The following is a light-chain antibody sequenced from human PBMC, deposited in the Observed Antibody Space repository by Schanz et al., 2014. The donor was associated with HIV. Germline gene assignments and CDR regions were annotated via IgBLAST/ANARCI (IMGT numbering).Light chain of an antibody. Sequence: QSALTQPASVSGSPGQSIAISCTGTNSDIGAYNYVSWYQQHPDKAPKLIIYDVNNRPLGVSNRFSGSKSGNTASLTISGLQSEDEADYYCSSYAHKDTVIFGGGTKLTVL. J-gene: IGLJ2*01. CDR1: NSDIGAYNY. CDR3: SSYAHKDTVI. V-gene: IGLV2-14*03. CDR2: DVN.